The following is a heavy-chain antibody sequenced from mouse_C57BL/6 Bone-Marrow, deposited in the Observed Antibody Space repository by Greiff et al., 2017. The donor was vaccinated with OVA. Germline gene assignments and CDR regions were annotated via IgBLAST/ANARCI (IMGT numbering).Heavy chain of an antibody. Sequence: VQLKQSGPGLVKPSQSLSLTCSVTGYSITSGYYRNWIRQFPGNKLEWMGYISYDGSNNYNPSLKNRISITRDTSKNQFFLKLNSVTTEDTATYYCARGGWYFDVWGTGTTVTVSS. CDR2: ISYDGSN. J-gene: IGHJ1*03. V-gene: IGHV3-6*01. CDR3: ARGGWYFDV. CDR1: GYSITSGYY.